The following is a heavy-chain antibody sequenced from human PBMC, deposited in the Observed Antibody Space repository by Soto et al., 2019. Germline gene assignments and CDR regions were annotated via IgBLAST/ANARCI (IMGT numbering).Heavy chain of an antibody. CDR3: VCGGNFFVY. D-gene: IGHD3-16*01. J-gene: IGHJ4*02. CDR2: LDQDGSER. V-gene: IGHV3-7*01. CDR1: GFTFSTYW. Sequence: ESGGGLVQPGGSLRLSCAASGFTFSTYWVTWVRRPPGKGLEWVANLDQDGSERYYVDSVRGRFTISRDNAKNSLYLQMNSLRAEDTAVYYCVCGGNFFVYWGQGTLVTVSP.